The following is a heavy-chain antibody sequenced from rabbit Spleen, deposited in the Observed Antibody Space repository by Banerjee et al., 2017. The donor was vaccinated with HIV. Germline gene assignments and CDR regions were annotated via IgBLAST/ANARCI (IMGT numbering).Heavy chain of an antibody. CDR2: IDTTIGTT. V-gene: IGHV1S45*01. CDR1: GFDFSDYG. J-gene: IGHJ4*01. D-gene: IGHD2-1*01. CDR3: ARDLVGVIGWNFYL. Sequence: QEQLVESGGGLVQPGGSLKLSCKASGFDFSDYGVSWVRKAPGKGLQWIACIDTTIGTTYYATWAKGRFTISTTSSTTVTLRMTSLTAADRATYFCARDLVGVIGWNFYLWGQGTLVTVS.